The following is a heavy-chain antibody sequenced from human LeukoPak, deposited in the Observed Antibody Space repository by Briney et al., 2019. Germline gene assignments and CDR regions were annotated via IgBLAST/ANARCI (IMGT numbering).Heavy chain of an antibody. CDR3: ARRPGVTMFGVVNNYFEV. D-gene: IGHD3-3*01. CDR2: IYPVEFDT. Sequence: GQSLTFSCTASAYSSTSYWIGWVRPVRRKGMEWMGIIYPVEFDTRYTPSLQSHVTISADKPISTAYLQRCLLKPSTPAMYYSARRPGVTMFGVVNNYFEVWGQGTLVTVSS. J-gene: IGHJ4*02. CDR1: AYSSTSYW. V-gene: IGHV5-51*01.